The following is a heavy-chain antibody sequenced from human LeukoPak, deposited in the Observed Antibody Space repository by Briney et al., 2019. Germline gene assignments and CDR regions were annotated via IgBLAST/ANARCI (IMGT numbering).Heavy chain of an antibody. Sequence: SVKVSCKASGGTFSSYAISWVRQAPGQGLEWMGGIIPIFGTANYAQKFQGRVTITADKSTSTAYMELSSLRSEDTAVYYCARDYFKKYYMDVWGKGTTVTVSS. CDR3: ARDYFKKYYMDV. V-gene: IGHV1-69*06. J-gene: IGHJ6*03. D-gene: IGHD2/OR15-2a*01. CDR2: IIPIFGTA. CDR1: GGTFSSYA.